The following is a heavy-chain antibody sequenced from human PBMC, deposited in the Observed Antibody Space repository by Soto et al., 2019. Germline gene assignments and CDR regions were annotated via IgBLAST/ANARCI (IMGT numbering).Heavy chain of an antibody. CDR2: ISWNSGSI. D-gene: IGHD2-2*01. Sequence: QPGGSLRLSCAASGFTFDDYAMQWVRQAPGKGLEWVSGISWNSGSIGYADSVKGRFTISRDNAKNSLYLQMNSLRAEDTALYYCAKALRECPSAFDIWGQGTMVTVS. V-gene: IGHV3-9*01. CDR3: AKALRECPSAFDI. CDR1: GFTFDDYA. J-gene: IGHJ3*02.